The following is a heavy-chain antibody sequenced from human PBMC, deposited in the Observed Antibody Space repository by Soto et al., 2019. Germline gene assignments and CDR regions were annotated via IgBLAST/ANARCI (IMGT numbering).Heavy chain of an antibody. CDR3: ARDDSGEELLFSAAGDGFDY. V-gene: IGHV4-59*12. J-gene: IGHJ4*02. CDR1: GGSINSYC. CDR2: IFDSGNA. D-gene: IGHD3-10*01. Sequence: SETLSLTCTVSGGSINSYCWSWIRQPPGKGLERIAYIFDSGNANYNPSLKSRFTISRDNAKNSLYLQMNSLRAEDTAVYYCARDDSGEELLFSAAGDGFDYWGQGTLVTVSS.